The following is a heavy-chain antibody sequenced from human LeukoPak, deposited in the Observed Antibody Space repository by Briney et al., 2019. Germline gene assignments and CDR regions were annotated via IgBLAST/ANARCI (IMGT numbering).Heavy chain of an antibody. V-gene: IGHV4-31*03. D-gene: IGHD6-13*01. CDR2: IYYTGST. CDR1: GGSINSGDYF. J-gene: IGHJ4*02. CDR3: ARDDRQHLVFDN. Sequence: PSETLSLTCTVSGGSINSGDYFWSWIRQPPGKGLEWIGYIYYTGSTHYNPSLESRVTISVDTSKNQFSLKLNSVIAADTAVYFCARDDRQHLVFDNWGQGTLVTVSS.